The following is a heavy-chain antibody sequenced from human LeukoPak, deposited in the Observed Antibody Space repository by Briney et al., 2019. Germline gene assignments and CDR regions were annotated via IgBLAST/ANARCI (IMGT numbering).Heavy chain of an antibody. CDR3: ARDLAWGAFDY. Sequence: SQTLSLTCTVSGGSISSGSYYWSWIRQPAGKGLEWIGRIYTSGSTNYNPSLKSRVTISVDTSKNQFSLKLSSVTAADTAVYYCARDLAWGAFDYWGQGTLVTVSS. J-gene: IGHJ4*02. CDR2: IYTSGST. CDR1: GGSISSGSYY. D-gene: IGHD7-27*01. V-gene: IGHV4-61*02.